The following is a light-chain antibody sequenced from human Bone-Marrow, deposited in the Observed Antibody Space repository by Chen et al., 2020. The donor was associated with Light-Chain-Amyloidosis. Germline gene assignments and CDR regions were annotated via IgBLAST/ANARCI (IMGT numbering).Light chain of an antibody. CDR3: QQYGTSPLT. CDR2: GSS. CDR1: QTISSNY. J-gene: IGKJ4*01. V-gene: IGKV3-20*01. Sequence: EIVLTQSPGPLSLSPGEGANLTCRASQTISSNYLTWYQQKFGQTPRLLIYGSSSRATGIPDRFTGSGSGTDFTLTIIRLEPEDFAMYYCQQYGTSPLTFGGGTKVEIK.